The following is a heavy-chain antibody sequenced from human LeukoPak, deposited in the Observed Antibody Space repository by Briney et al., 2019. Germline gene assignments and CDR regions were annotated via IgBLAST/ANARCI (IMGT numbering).Heavy chain of an antibody. CDR2: SNPNSGGT. Sequence: SVNVSFKAAGYTFTVYYMHWVRHPPAQGLGWMGWSNPNSGGTNDAQKIQGKVTMDRDTYISTVYMELSRLRSDDTAVYYCARDDISIFGVVSFDYWGQGNLVTVSS. V-gene: IGHV1-2*02. J-gene: IGHJ4*02. D-gene: IGHD3-3*01. CDR1: GYTFTVYY. CDR3: ARDDISIFGVVSFDY.